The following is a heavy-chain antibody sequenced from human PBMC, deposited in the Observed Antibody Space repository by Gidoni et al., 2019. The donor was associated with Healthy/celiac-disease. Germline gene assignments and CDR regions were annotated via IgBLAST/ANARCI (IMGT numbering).Heavy chain of an antibody. CDR1: GGSISSSSYY. CDR2: IYYSGST. D-gene: IGHD6-13*01. CDR3: ASTDTYSSRSWGAFDI. J-gene: IGHJ3*02. V-gene: IGHV4-39*01. Sequence: QLQLQESGPGLVTPSETLSLTCTVSGGSISSSSYYWGWIRQPPGKGLEWIGSIYYSGSTYYNPSLKSRVTISVDTSKNQFSLKLSSVTAADTAVYYCASTDTYSSRSWGAFDIWGQGTMVTVSS.